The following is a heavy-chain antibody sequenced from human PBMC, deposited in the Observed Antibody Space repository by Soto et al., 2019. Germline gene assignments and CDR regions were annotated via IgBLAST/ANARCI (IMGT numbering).Heavy chain of an antibody. J-gene: IGHJ6*02. Sequence: PGGSLRLSCAASGFTFSSYWMHWVRQAPGKGLVWVSRINSDGSSTSYADFVKGRFTISRDNAKNTLYLQMNSLRAEDTAVYYCAPIFLRDSSSWYQGYYYYYGMVFWGQGTTVTVSS. CDR2: INSDGSST. CDR1: GFTFSSYW. V-gene: IGHV3-74*01. D-gene: IGHD6-13*01. CDR3: APIFLRDSSSWYQGYYYYYGMVF.